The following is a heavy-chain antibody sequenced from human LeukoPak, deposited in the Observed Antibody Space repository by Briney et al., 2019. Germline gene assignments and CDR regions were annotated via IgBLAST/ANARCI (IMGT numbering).Heavy chain of an antibody. V-gene: IGHV5-51*01. CDR1: GYSFTSYW. CDR2: IYPGDSNV. Sequence: HGESLKISCKGSGYSFTSYWVGWVRQMPGKGLEWMGIIYPGDSNVRYSPSFQGQVTISADKSVTTAYLQWSSLKASDTAMYFCARLNGGANLLGDSLDIWGQGTMVTVSS. CDR3: ARLNGGANLLGDSLDI. J-gene: IGHJ3*02. D-gene: IGHD4/OR15-4a*01.